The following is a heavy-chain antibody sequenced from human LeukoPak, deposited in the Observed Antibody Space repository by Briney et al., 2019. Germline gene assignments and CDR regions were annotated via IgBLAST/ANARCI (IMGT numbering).Heavy chain of an antibody. D-gene: IGHD3-22*01. CDR3: ARDRLVVVRSGSSALDI. Sequence: GGSLRLSCAASGSTFSDYYMSWIRQAPGKGLEWVSYISSSGSTIYYADSVKGRFTISRDNAKNSLYLQMNSLRAEDTAVYYCARDRLVVVRSGSSALDIWGQGTMVTVSS. CDR1: GSTFSDYY. J-gene: IGHJ3*02. V-gene: IGHV3-11*01. CDR2: ISSSGSTI.